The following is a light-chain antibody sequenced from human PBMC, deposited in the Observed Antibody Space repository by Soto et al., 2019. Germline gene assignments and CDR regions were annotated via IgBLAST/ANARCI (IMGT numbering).Light chain of an antibody. CDR2: TDD. CDR3: AGWDVSLNGYV. V-gene: IGLV1-44*01. Sequence: QSVLTQPPSASGTPGQTVTISCSGSSSNIGGNTVDWYQHLLGRAPKLLIYTDDQRPSGVPDRFSGSKSGTSASLAISGLQSEDEAEYYCAGWDVSLNGYVIGTGTQPTVL. CDR1: SSNIGGNT. J-gene: IGLJ1*01.